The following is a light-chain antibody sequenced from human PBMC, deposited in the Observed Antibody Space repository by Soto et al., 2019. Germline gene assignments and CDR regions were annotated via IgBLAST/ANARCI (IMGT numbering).Light chain of an antibody. J-gene: IGKJ1*01. V-gene: IGKV1-5*01. Sequence: DIQLTQTPSTLSASIGDRVTITCRASQSLSGWLAWYQQTPGKAPKLLISDAFRLESGVPSRFRGSGSGTEFSLTISSRQPGDSATFYCQQYASYPWTFGRGTKV. CDR3: QQYASYPWT. CDR2: DAF. CDR1: QSLSGW.